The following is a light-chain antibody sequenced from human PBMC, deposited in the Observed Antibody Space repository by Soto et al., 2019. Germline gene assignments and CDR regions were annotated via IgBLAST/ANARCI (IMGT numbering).Light chain of an antibody. CDR2: HVT. J-gene: IGLJ1*01. Sequence: QSALTQPASTSGSPGHSITIPCTGTSSDIRHYDYVSWYQQHPGKAPKLLIYHVTYRPSGVSNRYSGSKSGNSASLTISGLQADDEADYYCCSLTTSHTYVFGSGTKVTVL. CDR1: SSDIRHYDY. CDR3: CSLTTSHTYV. V-gene: IGLV2-14*03.